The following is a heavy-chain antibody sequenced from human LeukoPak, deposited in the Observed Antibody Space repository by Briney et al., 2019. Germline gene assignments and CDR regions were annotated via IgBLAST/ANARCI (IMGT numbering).Heavy chain of an antibody. D-gene: IGHD2-2*02. CDR3: ARVDIVVVPAAIATGWFDP. J-gene: IGHJ5*02. CDR2: ISAYNGNT. Sequence: ASVKVSCKAPGYTFTSYGISWVRQAPGQGLEWMGWISAYNGNTNYAQKLQGRVTMTTDTSTSTAYMELRSLRSDDTAVYYCARVDIVVVPAAIATGWFDPWGQGTLVTVSS. V-gene: IGHV1-18*01. CDR1: GYTFTSYG.